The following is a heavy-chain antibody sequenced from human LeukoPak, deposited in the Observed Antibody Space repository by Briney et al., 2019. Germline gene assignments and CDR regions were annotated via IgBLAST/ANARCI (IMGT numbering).Heavy chain of an antibody. CDR3: AWADYYYGMDV. CDR1: GYSFTSYW. Sequence: GESLKISCKGSGYSFTSYWIGWVRQMPGKGLEWMGIIYPGDSDTRYSPSFQGQVTISRDNSKNTLYLQMNSLRAEDTAVYYCAWADYYYGMDVWGQGTTVTVSS. CDR2: IYPGDSDT. D-gene: IGHD3-16*01. V-gene: IGHV5-51*01. J-gene: IGHJ6*02.